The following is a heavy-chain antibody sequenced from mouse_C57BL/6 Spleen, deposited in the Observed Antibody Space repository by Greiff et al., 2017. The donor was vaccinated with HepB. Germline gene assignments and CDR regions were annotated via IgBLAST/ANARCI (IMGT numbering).Heavy chain of an antibody. V-gene: IGHV5-17*01. D-gene: IGHD1-1*01. CDR1: GFTFSDYG. J-gene: IGHJ3*01. CDR2: ISSGSSTI. Sequence: EVQLVESGGGLVKPGGSLKLSCAASGFTFSDYGMHWVRQAPEKGLEWVAYISSGSSTIYYADTVKGRFTISRDNAKNTLFLQMTSLRSEDTAMYYCARSYGSSLAWFAYWGQGTLVTVSA. CDR3: ARSYGSSLAWFAY.